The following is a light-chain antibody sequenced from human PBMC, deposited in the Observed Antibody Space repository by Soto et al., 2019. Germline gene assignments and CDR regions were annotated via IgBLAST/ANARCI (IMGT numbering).Light chain of an antibody. Sequence: EIVMTQSPATLSVSPGERATLSCRSSQTITTNLAWYQQRPGQPPRLLIHGASTRATGIPARFSDSGSGTDFTLTISSVQSEDFAVYYCQHYHKWPPWTFGQGTKVEIK. CDR1: QTITTN. V-gene: IGKV3-15*01. CDR2: GAS. J-gene: IGKJ1*01. CDR3: QHYHKWPPWT.